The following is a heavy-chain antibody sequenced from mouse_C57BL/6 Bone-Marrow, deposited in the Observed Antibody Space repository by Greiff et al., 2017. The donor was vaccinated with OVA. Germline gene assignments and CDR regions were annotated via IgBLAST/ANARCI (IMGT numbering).Heavy chain of an antibody. J-gene: IGHJ2*01. CDR1: GYTFTSYW. V-gene: IGHV1-69*01. D-gene: IGHD2-2*01. Sequence: QVQLQQPGAELVMPGASVKLSCKASGYTFTSYWMHWVKQRPGQGLEWIGEIDPSDSYTNYNQKFKGKSTLTVDKSSSTAYMQLSSLTSEHSAVYYCAREGYIYFDYWGQGTTLTVSS. CDR2: IDPSDSYT. CDR3: AREGYIYFDY.